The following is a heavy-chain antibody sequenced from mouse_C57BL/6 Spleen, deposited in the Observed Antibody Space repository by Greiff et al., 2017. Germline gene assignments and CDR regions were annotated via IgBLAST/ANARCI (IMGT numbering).Heavy chain of an antibody. CDR3: ERGEEENYYGSRPFDY. CDR1: GYTFTGYW. CDR2: ILPGSGST. J-gene: IGHJ2*01. V-gene: IGHV1-9*01. D-gene: IGHD1-1*01. Sequence: VQLQQSGAELMKPGASVKLSCKATGYTFTGYWIEWVKQRPGHGLEWIGEILPGSGSTNYNEKFKGKATFTADTSSNTAYMQLSSLTTEDSAIYYCERGEEENYYGSRPFDYGGQGTTLTVSS.